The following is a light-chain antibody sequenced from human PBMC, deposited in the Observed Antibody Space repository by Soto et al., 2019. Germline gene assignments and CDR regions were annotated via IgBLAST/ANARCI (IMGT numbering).Light chain of an antibody. V-gene: IGKV1-39*01. CDR1: QSISSY. CDR2: AAS. Sequence: DIQMTQSPSSLSASVGDRVTITCRASQSISSYLNWYQQKPGKAPKLLIYAASSLQSGVPSRFSGSGSGPDFTLTISSLQPEDFATYYCQQSSSTLYTFGQGTKLEIK. CDR3: QQSSSTLYT. J-gene: IGKJ2*01.